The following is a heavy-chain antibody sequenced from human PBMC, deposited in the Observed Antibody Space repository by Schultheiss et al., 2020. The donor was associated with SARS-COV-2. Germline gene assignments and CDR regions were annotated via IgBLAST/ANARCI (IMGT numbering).Heavy chain of an antibody. J-gene: IGHJ6*02. Sequence: GESLKISCAASGFTFSSYAMHWVRQAPGKGLEWVSVIYSGGSTYHADSVKGRFTISRDNSKNTLYLQMNSLRAEDTAVYYCANPGGYGFYYYYGMDVWGQGTTVTVSS. D-gene: IGHD5-12*01. CDR1: GFTFSSYA. CDR3: ANPGGYGFYYYYGMDV. V-gene: IGHV3-NL1*01. CDR2: IYSGGST.